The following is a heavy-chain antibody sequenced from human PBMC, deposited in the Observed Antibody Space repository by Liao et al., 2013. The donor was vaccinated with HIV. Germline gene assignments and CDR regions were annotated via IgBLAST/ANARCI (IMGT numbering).Heavy chain of an antibody. Sequence: QVQLQESGPGLVKPSETLSLTCTVSGGSITSGDHYWSWIRQPAGKGLEWIGRIDTSGSIKYSPSLKSRVTISVDTSRNQFSLKLSSVTAADTAVYYCARGGSYHHAFDIWGQGTMVTVSS. CDR3: ARGGSYHHAFDI. D-gene: IGHD1-26*01. CDR1: GGSITSGDHY. V-gene: IGHV4-61*02. J-gene: IGHJ3*02. CDR2: IDTSGSI.